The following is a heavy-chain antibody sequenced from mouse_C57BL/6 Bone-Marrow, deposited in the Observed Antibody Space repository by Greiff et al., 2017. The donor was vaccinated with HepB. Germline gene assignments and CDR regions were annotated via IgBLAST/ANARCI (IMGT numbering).Heavy chain of an antibody. D-gene: IGHD2-1*01. CDR1: GYAFSSSW. CDR3: AVYGNCDY. CDR2: IYPGDGDT. V-gene: IGHV1-82*01. Sequence: QVQLKESGPELVKPGASVKISCKASGYAFSSSWMNWVKQRPGKGLEWIGRIYPGDGDTNYNGKFKGKATLTADKSSSTAYMQRSSLAAEDSAVYFCAVYGNCDYWGQGTTLIVSS. J-gene: IGHJ2*01.